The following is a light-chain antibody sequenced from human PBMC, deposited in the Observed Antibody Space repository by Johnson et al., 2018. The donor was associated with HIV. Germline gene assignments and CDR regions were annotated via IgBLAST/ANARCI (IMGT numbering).Light chain of an antibody. J-gene: IGLJ1*01. CDR2: DNN. CDR1: SSNIGNNY. CDR3: GTWDTSLSAVHV. V-gene: IGLV1-51*01. Sequence: QSVLTQPPSVSAAPGQKVTISCSGSSSNIGNNYVSWYQQLPGTAPKLLIYDNNKRPSGIPDRFSGSKSGTSATLGITGLQTGDEADYYSGTWDTSLSAVHVVGTGTKVTVL.